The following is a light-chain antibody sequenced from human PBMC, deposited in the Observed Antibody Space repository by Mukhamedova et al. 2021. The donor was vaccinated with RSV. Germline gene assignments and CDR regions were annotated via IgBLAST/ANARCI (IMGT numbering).Light chain of an antibody. V-gene: IGKV1-39*01. CDR2: AAY. CDR1: IISTY. CDR3: QQSYSAPIT. J-gene: IGKJ4*01. Sequence: IISTYLCWYQVKPGKAPKLLIYAAYSLPTGVPSRFRGGGSGTEFTLTISNLQPDDFATYYCQQSYSAPITFGGGTKVEIK.